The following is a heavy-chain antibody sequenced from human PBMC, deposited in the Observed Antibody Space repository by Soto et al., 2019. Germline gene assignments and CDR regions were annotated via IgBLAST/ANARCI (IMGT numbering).Heavy chain of an antibody. CDR3: AKGGVVEPAAAHFDY. CDR1: GYTFTSYG. Sequence: QVQLVQSGAEVKKPGASVKVSCKASGYTFTSYGISWVRQAPGQGLEWMGWISAYNGNTNYAQKLQGRVTMTTDTTTSTAYREVRSLRSTVTAVYYCAKGGVVEPAAAHFDYWGQGTLVTVSS. D-gene: IGHD2-2*01. J-gene: IGHJ4*02. V-gene: IGHV1-18*01. CDR2: ISAYNGNT.